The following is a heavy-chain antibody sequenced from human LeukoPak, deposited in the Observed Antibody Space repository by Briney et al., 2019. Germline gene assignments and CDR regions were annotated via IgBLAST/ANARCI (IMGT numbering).Heavy chain of an antibody. V-gene: IGHV3-43*02. J-gene: IGHJ3*02. CDR3: TKGGSYTNDI. Sequence: GGSLRLSCAASGFTFDDYAMHWVRQAPGKGLEWVSLISGDGGSTYYADSVKGRFTISRDNAKNTLYLQMNSLRAEDTAVYYCTKGGSYTNDIWGQGTMVTVSS. CDR1: GFTFDDYA. CDR2: ISGDGGST. D-gene: IGHD1-26*01.